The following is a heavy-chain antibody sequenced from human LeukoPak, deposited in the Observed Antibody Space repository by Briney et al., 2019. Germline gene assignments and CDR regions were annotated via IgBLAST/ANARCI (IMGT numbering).Heavy chain of an antibody. V-gene: IGHV4-39*02. CDR2: IYYNVAT. CDR1: GGSISSSIYY. CDR3: ARGYDY. Sequence: SETLSLTCTVSGGSISSSIYYWGWFRQPPGKGLEWIGSIYYNVATYYNSSLKSRVTISVDTSKNHLSLKLSSVTAADTAVYYCARGYDYWGQGTLVAVSS. J-gene: IGHJ4*02.